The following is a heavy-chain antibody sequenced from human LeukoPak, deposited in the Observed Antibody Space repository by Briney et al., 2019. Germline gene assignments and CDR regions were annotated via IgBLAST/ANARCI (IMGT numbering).Heavy chain of an antibody. CDR2: IYSGGST. V-gene: IGHV3-66*01. D-gene: IGHD2-21*01. CDR3: ARFTHGGDFDY. Sequence: GGSLRLSCAASGFTFRSYTMNWVRQAPGKGLEWVSVIYSGGSTSYADSVKGRFTISRDNSKNTLYLQMNSLRAEDTAVYYCARFTHGGDFDYWGQGTLVTVSS. CDR1: GFTFRSYT. J-gene: IGHJ4*02.